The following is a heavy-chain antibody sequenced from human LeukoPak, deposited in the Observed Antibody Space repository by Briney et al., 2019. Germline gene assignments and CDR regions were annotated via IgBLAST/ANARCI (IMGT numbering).Heavy chain of an antibody. D-gene: IGHD6-19*01. J-gene: IGHJ4*02. CDR3: ARVRIAVAGKYYFDY. V-gene: IGHV1-2*02. Sequence: ASVKVSCKASGYTFTGYYMHWVRQAPGQGLEWIGWINPNSGGTNYAQDFHGRVTMTRDTSISTAYMELSRLRSDDTAVYYCARVRIAVAGKYYFDYWGQGTLVTVSS. CDR2: INPNSGGT. CDR1: GYTFTGYY.